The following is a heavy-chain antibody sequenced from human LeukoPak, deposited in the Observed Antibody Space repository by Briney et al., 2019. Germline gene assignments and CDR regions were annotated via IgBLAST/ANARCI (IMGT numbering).Heavy chain of an antibody. D-gene: IGHD3-22*01. CDR1: GFTFSNYW. CDR3: AKDGAFSYYYDSSGYYQFDY. J-gene: IGHJ4*02. V-gene: IGHV3-30*18. CDR2: ISYDGSNK. Sequence: GGSLRLSCAASGFTFSNYWMHWVRQAPGKGLEWVAVISYDGSNKYYVDSVKGRFTISRDNSKNTLYLQMNSLRAEDTAVYYCAKDGAFSYYYDSSGYYQFDYWGQGTLVTVSS.